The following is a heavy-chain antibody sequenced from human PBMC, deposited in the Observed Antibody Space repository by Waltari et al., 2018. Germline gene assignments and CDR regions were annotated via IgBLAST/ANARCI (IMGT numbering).Heavy chain of an antibody. V-gene: IGHV1-8*01. CDR3: ATGPAAWWAFDV. CDR2: MNPNNGDT. J-gene: IGHJ3*01. D-gene: IGHD2-8*02. Sequence: QVQLVQSGPEVREPGASVTVSCKASVHPFTPYDINWVRQAPGEGLEWIGWMNPNNGDTAFAQKFQGRVTLARNTSISTAYMELSSLTSDDTAMYYCATGPAAWWAFDVWGQGTMVAVSS. CDR1: VHPFTPYD.